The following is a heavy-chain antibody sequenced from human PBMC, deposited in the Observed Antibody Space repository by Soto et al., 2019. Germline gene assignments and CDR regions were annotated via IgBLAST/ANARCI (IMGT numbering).Heavy chain of an antibody. D-gene: IGHD6-19*01. V-gene: IGHV3-30-3*01. J-gene: IGHJ3*02. CDR3: ARGEQWLVAVGAFDI. Sequence: QVQLVESGGGVVQPGRSLRLSCAASGFTFSSYAIHWVRQAPGNGLEWVAVISYDGSNKYYADSVKGRFTISRDNSKNTLYLQMNSRIAEDTAVYYFARGEQWLVAVGAFDIWGQGTMRTVSS. CDR2: ISYDGSNK. CDR1: GFTFSSYA.